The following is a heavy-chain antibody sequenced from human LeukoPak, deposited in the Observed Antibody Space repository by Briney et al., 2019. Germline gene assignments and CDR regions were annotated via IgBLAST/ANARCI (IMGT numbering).Heavy chain of an antibody. CDR2: IWYDGSNK. CDR3: ARAYCGGDCYSTPNYYYYCYMDV. CDR1: GFTFSSYG. D-gene: IGHD2-21*02. Sequence: GGSLRLSCAASGFTFSSYGMHWVRQAPGKGLEWVAVIWYDGSNKYYADSVKGRFTISRDNSKNTLYLQMNSLRAEDTAVYYCARAYCGGDCYSTPNYYYYCYMDVWGKGTTVTVSS. J-gene: IGHJ6*03. V-gene: IGHV3-33*01.